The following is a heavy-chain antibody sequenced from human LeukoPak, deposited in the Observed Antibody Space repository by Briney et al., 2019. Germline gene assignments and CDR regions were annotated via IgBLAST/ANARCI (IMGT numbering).Heavy chain of an antibody. CDR3: ARDAYCSSTSCYTPHAFDI. Sequence: SSETLSLTCTVSGGSISSYYWSWIRQPPGKGLEWIGYIYYSGSTNYNPSLKSRVTISVDTSKNQFSLKLSSVTAADTAVYYCARDAYCSSTSCYTPHAFDIWGQGTMVTVSS. V-gene: IGHV4-59*01. CDR1: GGSISSYY. J-gene: IGHJ3*02. CDR2: IYYSGST. D-gene: IGHD2-2*02.